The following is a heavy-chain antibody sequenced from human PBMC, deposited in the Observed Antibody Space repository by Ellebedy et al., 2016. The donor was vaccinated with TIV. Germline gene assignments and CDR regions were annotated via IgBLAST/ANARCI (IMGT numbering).Heavy chain of an antibody. CDR1: GGSISSSSYY. CDR2: IYYSGST. V-gene: IGHV4-39*01. J-gene: IGHJ6*02. CDR3: ARRAEIVVVPYGMDG. Sequence: GSLRLSXTVSGGSISSSSYYWGWIRQPPGKGLEWIGSIYYSGSTYYNPSLKSRVTISVDTSKNQFSLKLSSVTAADTAVYYCARRAEIVVVPYGMDGWGQGTTVTVSS. D-gene: IGHD2-2*01.